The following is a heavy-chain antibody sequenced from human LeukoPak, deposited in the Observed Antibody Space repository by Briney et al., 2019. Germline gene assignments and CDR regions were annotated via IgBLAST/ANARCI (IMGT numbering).Heavy chain of an antibody. J-gene: IGHJ4*02. CDR3: ARGPIAAAGTRWTGDY. D-gene: IGHD6-13*01. CDR1: GYTFTSYG. CDR2: IIPILGIA. Sequence: GASVKVSCKASGYTFTSYGISWGRQAPGQGLEWMGRIIPILGIANYAQKFQGRVTITADKSTGTAYMELSSLRSEDTAVYYCARGPIAAAGTRWTGDYWGQGTLVTVSS. V-gene: IGHV1-69*04.